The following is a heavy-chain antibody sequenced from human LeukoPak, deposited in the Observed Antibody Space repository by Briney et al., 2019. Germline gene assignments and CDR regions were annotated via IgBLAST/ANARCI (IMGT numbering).Heavy chain of an antibody. CDR3: ARGLQENLAWLQAFSAFDI. CDR1: GYTFTSHF. V-gene: IGHV1-46*01. CDR2: INPRGGST. J-gene: IGHJ3*02. D-gene: IGHD5-12*01. Sequence: GASVKVSCKASGYTFTSHFMHWVRQAPGQGLEWMGIINPRGGSTSYTQKFQGRVTMTRDTSTSTVYMELSSLRSEDTAVYYCARGLQENLAWLQAFSAFDIWGQGTMVTVSS.